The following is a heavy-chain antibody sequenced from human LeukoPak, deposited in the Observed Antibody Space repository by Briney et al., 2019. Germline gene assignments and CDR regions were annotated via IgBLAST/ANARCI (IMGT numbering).Heavy chain of an antibody. CDR1: GFTFSSYA. J-gene: IGHJ4*02. CDR2: ISYDGNNK. CDR3: ARVWTNKVATRCYFDY. Sequence: GGSLRLSCAASGFTFSSYAMHWVRQAPGKGLEWVAVISYDGNNKYYADSVQGRFTISRDNSKNTLYLQMNSLRAEDTAVYYCARVWTNKVATRCYFDYWGQGTLVTVSS. V-gene: IGHV3-30-3*01. D-gene: IGHD5-12*01.